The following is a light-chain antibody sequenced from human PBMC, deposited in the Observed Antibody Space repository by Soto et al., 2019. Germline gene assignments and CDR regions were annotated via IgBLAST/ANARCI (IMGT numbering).Light chain of an antibody. Sequence: EVVLTQSPGTLSLSPGERATLSCRASQSVSNNYFAWYQQKPGQAPRLLIFGSSDRATGIPDRSSGSGSGTDFTLTISRLAPEDFAVYYCQQDGSSPPYTFGQGTKLEIK. CDR3: QQDGSSPPYT. J-gene: IGKJ2*01. CDR2: GSS. CDR1: QSVSNNY. V-gene: IGKV3-20*01.